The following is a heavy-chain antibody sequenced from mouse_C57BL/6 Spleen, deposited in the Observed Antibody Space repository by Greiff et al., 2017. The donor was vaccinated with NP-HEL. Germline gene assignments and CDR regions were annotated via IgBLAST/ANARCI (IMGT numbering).Heavy chain of an antibody. CDR2: IRNKANGYTT. V-gene: IGHV7-3*01. D-gene: IGHD1-1*01. CDR1: GFTFTDYY. Sequence: EVMLVESGGGLVQPGGSLSLSCAASGFTFTDYYMSWVRQPPGKALEWLGFIRNKANGYTTEYSASVKGRFTISRDNSQSILYLQMNALRAEDSATYYCARYPSHYGSSYYAMDYWGQGTSVTVSS. CDR3: ARYPSHYGSSYYAMDY. J-gene: IGHJ4*01.